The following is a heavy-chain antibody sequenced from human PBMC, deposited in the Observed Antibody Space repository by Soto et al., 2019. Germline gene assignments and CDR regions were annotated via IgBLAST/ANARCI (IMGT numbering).Heavy chain of an antibody. V-gene: IGHV4-59*01. Sequence: SEILYLLCTVSGISISRYYWSCIPQAPGRGLEWIGNIFSSGSTNYNPSLKSRVAISVDTSKNQVSLKLNAVTTADTAVYYCAREYYDFWSVTYSYYGLDVWGQGTTVT. D-gene: IGHD3-3*01. CDR3: AREYYDFWSVTYSYYGLDV. CDR1: GISISRYY. CDR2: IFSSGST. J-gene: IGHJ6*02.